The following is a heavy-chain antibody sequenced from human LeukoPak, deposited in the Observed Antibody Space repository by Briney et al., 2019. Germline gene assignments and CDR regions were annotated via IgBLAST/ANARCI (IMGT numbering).Heavy chain of an antibody. D-gene: IGHD3-3*01. CDR3: ARQYYDFWSGYNTALDY. CDR1: GDSFTSVTDY. Sequence: SETLSLTCTVSGDSFTSVTDYWAWIRQPPGKGLEWIGSIYYSGSTYYNPSLKSRVTISVDTSKNQFSLKLSSVTAADTAVYYCARQYYDFWSGYNTALDYWGQGTLVTVSS. V-gene: IGHV4-39*01. J-gene: IGHJ4*02. CDR2: IYYSGST.